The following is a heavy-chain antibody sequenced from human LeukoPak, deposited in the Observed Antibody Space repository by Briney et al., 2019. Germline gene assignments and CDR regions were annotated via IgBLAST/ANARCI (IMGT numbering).Heavy chain of an antibody. CDR3: ARDPAEYSRSPAYWFDP. Sequence: SETLSLTCTVSGGSISSSSYYWGWIRQPPGKGLEWIGSIYYSGSTYYNPSLKSRVTISVDTSKNQFSLKLSSVTAADTAVYYCARDPAEYSRSPAYWFDPWGQGTLVTVSS. J-gene: IGHJ5*02. V-gene: IGHV4-39*07. CDR1: GGSISSSSYY. CDR2: IYYSGST. D-gene: IGHD6-6*01.